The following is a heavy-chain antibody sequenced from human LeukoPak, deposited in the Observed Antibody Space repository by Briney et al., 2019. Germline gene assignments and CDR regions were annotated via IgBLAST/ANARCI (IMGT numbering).Heavy chain of an antibody. CDR1: GFTFSTCG. CDR3: AKDQRPRGNYGYFDY. J-gene: IGHJ4*02. D-gene: IGHD1-26*01. V-gene: IGHV3-23*01. Sequence: GGSLRLSYAASGFTFSTCGMSWVRQAPGKGVEWVSSISDSGDYTYYADSVKGRFSISRDDSKNTLYLQMDRLRAEDTAVYYCAKDQRPRGNYGYFDYWGQGTLVTVSS. CDR2: ISDSGDYT.